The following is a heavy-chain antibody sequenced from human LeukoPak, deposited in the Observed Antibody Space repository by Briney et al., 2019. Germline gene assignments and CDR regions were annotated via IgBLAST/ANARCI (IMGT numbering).Heavy chain of an antibody. CDR2: INPSGGST. J-gene: IGHJ5*02. CDR3: ARDRGGYNRVNNWFDP. V-gene: IGHV1-46*01. Sequence: GASVKVSCKASGYTFTSYYMHWVRQAPGQGLEWMGIINPSGGSTSYAQKFQGRVTMTRDTSTSTVYMELSSLRSEDTAVYYCARDRGGYNRVNNWFDPWGQGTLVTVSS. CDR1: GYTFTSYY. D-gene: IGHD5-24*01.